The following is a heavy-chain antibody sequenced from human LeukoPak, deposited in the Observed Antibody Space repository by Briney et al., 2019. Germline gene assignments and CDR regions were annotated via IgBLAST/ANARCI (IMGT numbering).Heavy chain of an antibody. CDR1: GFTFSSYA. V-gene: IGHV3-30*04. CDR2: ISYDGSNK. Sequence: PGGSLRLSCAASGFTFSSYAMHWVRQAPGKGLEWVAVISYDGSNKYYADSVKGRFTISRDNSKNTLYLQMNSLRAEDTAVYYCARVVVPAAMEGVDYWGQGTLVTVSS. D-gene: IGHD2-2*01. J-gene: IGHJ4*02. CDR3: ARVVVPAAMEGVDY.